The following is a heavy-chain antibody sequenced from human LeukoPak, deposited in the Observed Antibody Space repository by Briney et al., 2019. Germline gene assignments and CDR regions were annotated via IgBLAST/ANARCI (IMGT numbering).Heavy chain of an antibody. V-gene: IGHV3-23*01. Sequence: PGGSLRLSCVDTGFTFSNYAMNWVRQAPGKGLEWVSAISGSGGNTYYADSVKGRLTISRDNSRNTLFLQINSLRAEDTAVYYCAKAGGLDHYYYMDVWGKGTTVTVSS. J-gene: IGHJ6*03. CDR1: GFTFSNYA. CDR2: ISGSGGNT. CDR3: AKAGGLDHYYYMDV.